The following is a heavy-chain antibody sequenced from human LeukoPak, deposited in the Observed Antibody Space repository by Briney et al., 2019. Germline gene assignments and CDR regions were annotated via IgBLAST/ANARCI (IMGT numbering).Heavy chain of an antibody. J-gene: IGHJ4*02. CDR3: ARDGGYSYGQLDY. V-gene: IGHV3-30*04. D-gene: IGHD5-18*01. CDR1: GVTFSSYA. Sequence: GGSLRLSCAASGVTFSSYAMHWVRQAPGKGLEWGAVISYDGSNKYYADSVKGRFTISRDNSKNTLYLQMNSLRAEDTAVYYCARDGGYSYGQLDYWGQGTLVTVSS. CDR2: ISYDGSNK.